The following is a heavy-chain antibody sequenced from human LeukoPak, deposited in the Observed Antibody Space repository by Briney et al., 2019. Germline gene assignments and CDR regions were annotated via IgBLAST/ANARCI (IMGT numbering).Heavy chain of an antibody. CDR3: ARPTGTSSFSSSFLN. CDR2: INSDGSST. J-gene: IGHJ1*01. CDR1: GFTFSNYS. Sequence: GGSLSLSCAASGFTFSNYSMHWVRQAPGKGLVWVSRINSDGSSTNYADSVKGRFTISRDNAKNSLYLQMNSLRAEDTAVYYCARPTGTSSFSSSFLNWGQGTLVTVSS. D-gene: IGHD1-7*01. V-gene: IGHV3-74*01.